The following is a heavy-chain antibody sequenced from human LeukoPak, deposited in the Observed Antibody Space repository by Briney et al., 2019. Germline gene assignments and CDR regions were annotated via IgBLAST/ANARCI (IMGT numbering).Heavy chain of an antibody. D-gene: IGHD5/OR15-5a*01. CDR3: ALSTNRYFDY. J-gene: IGHJ4*02. CDR1: GLPYYRFW. Sequence: GGPLTLFCEPWGLPYYRFWESCPRKPRGEAVECVANIKQEESEKYYVHSVKGRYIISRDNAKNSLYLQMNSLRAEDWAVYYCALSTNRYFDYWGQGTLVTVSS. CDR2: IKQEESEK. V-gene: IGHV3-7*01.